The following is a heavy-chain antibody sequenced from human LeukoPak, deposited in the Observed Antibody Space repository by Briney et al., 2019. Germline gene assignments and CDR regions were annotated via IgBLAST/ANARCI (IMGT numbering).Heavy chain of an antibody. V-gene: IGHV3-23*01. Sequence: GGSLRLSCAASGFTFSSYAMSWLRQAPGKGLEWVSAISGSGGSTYYADSVKGRFTISRDNSKNTLYLQMNSLRAEDTAVYYCAKSSYYDSSGYYYWGQGTLVTVSS. CDR1: GFTFSSYA. CDR3: AKSSYYDSSGYYY. CDR2: ISGSGGST. J-gene: IGHJ4*02. D-gene: IGHD3-22*01.